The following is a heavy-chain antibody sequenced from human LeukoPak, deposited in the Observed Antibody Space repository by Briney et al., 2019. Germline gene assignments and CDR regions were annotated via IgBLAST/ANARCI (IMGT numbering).Heavy chain of an antibody. V-gene: IGHV3-30-3*01. J-gene: IGHJ4*02. CDR2: ISYNGNDK. D-gene: IGHD6-13*01. CDR1: GFTFNNYA. Sequence: TGGSLRLSCAASGFTFNNYALHWVRQPPGKGLEWVSVISYNGNDKYYTDSVKGRFTISRDNSNNTLYLQMNSLRGEDTAVYYCARGDYGSTWYDFFFDYWGQGILVTVSS. CDR3: ARGDYGSTWYDFFFDY.